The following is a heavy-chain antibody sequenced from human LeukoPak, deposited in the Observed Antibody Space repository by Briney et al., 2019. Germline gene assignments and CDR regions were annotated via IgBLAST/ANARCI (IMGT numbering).Heavy chain of an antibody. CDR1: GGSISSGGYS. Sequence: SETLSLTCAVSGGSISSGGYSWSWIRQPPGKGLEWIGYIYHSGSTYYNPSLKSRVTTSVDRSKNQFSLKLSSVTAADAAVYYCAREATDLRAFDYWGQGTLVTVSS. D-gene: IGHD2-21*02. CDR3: AREATDLRAFDY. J-gene: IGHJ4*02. V-gene: IGHV4-30-2*01. CDR2: IYHSGST.